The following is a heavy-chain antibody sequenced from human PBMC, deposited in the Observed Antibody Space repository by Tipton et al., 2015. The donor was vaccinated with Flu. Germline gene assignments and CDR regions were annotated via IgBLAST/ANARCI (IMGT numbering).Heavy chain of an antibody. CDR3: ARAHPDSSSWTPWPSYYYYGMDV. CDR1: GFTFSSYW. Sequence: SLRLSCAASGFTFSSYWMSWVRQAPGKGLEWVANIKQDGSEKYYVDSVKGRFTISRDNAKNSLYLQMNSLRAEDTAVYYCARAHPDSSSWTPWPSYYYYGMDVWGRGTTVTVSS. J-gene: IGHJ6*02. V-gene: IGHV3-7*01. CDR2: IKQDGSEK. D-gene: IGHD6-13*01.